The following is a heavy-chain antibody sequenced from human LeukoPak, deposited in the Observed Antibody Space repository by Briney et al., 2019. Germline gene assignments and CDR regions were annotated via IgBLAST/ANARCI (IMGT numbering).Heavy chain of an antibody. D-gene: IGHD6-6*01. J-gene: IGHJ6*03. V-gene: IGHV4-39*07. CDR2: IYYRGTT. CDR3: ARVGSIAARPHYYYMDV. CDR1: GDSISSSSYY. Sequence: PSETLSLTCTVSGDSISSSSYYWGWIRQPPGKGLEWLGTIYYRGTTYYNPSLKSRVTISVDTSKNQFSLRLSSVTAADTAVYYCARVGSIAARPHYYYMDVWGKGTTVTVSS.